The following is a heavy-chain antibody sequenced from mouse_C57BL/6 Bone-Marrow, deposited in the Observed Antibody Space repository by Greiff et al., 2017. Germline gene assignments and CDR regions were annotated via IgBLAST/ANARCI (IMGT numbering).Heavy chain of an antibody. Sequence: EVKLVESGGDLVKPGGSLKLSCAASGFTFSSYGMSWVRQTPDKRLEWVATISSGGSYTYYPDSVKGRFPISRDNAKNTLYLQMSSLNSEDTAMYYCARDHYYGSSRYAMDYWGQGTSVTVSS. V-gene: IGHV5-6*02. CDR1: GFTFSSYG. CDR2: ISSGGSYT. D-gene: IGHD1-1*01. CDR3: ARDHYYGSSRYAMDY. J-gene: IGHJ4*01.